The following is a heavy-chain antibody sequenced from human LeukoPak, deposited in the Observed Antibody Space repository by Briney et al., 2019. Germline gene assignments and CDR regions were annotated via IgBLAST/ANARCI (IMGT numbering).Heavy chain of an antibody. CDR2: IIPILGIA. D-gene: IGHD4-17*01. CDR1: GYTFTSYD. CDR3: ARDRPLYGDYVAFYFDY. V-gene: IGHV1-69*04. Sequence: ASVKVSCKASGYTFTSYDISWVRQAPGQGLEWMGRIIPILGIANYAQKFQGRVTITADKSTSTAYMELSSLRSEDTAVYYCARDRPLYGDYVAFYFDYWGQGTLVTVSS. J-gene: IGHJ4*02.